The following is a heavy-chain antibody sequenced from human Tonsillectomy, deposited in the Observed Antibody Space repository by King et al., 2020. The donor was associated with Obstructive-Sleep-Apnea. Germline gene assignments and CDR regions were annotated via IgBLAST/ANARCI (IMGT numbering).Heavy chain of an antibody. Sequence: VQLVESGAEVKKPGESLTISCKGSGYRFRSYWIGWVRQMPGKGLEWMGSIYPGDSDTRYSPSFQGQVTISVDKSICTAYLQWSSLKASDTAMYYCARTGVGATQGIDYWGQGSLVTVSS. D-gene: IGHD1-26*01. V-gene: IGHV5-51*01. CDR1: GYRFRSYW. CDR3: ARTGVGATQGIDY. J-gene: IGHJ4*02. CDR2: IYPGDSDT.